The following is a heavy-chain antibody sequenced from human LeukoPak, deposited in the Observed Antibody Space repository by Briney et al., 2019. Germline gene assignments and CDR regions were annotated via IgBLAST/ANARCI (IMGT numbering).Heavy chain of an antibody. CDR1: GFTFSGNS. D-gene: IGHD6-13*01. CDR2: IRSNSTII. CDR3: TKRRHSSSWYYTDY. Sequence: GGSLRLSCVGSGFTFSGNSMNWVRQAPGRGLEWVAYIRSNSTIIHYADSVKGRVTISRDNAKNTVYLQMNRLRVEDTAVYYCTKRRHSSSWYYTDYWGQGNLVTVS. J-gene: IGHJ4*02. V-gene: IGHV3-48*01.